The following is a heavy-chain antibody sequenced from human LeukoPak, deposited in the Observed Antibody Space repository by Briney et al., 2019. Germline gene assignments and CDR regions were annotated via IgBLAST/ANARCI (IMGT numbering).Heavy chain of an antibody. CDR2: ISWGTDTI. D-gene: IGHD6-19*01. J-gene: IGHJ4*02. V-gene: IGHV3-9*01. CDR1: GFTFNDHA. Sequence: GGSLKLSCAASGFTFNDHAMYWVRQVPGKGLEWVSGISWGTDTIGYADSVKGRFTISRDNAKNSLYLQMNSLRTEDTALYYCAKSQGAVAGPIDFWGQGTLVTVSS. CDR3: AKSQGAVAGPIDF.